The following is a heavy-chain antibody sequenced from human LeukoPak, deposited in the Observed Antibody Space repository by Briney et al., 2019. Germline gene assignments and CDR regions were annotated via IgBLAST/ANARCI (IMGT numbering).Heavy chain of an antibody. CDR3: ARAWSGYAGEDY. J-gene: IGHJ4*02. D-gene: IGHD5-12*01. Sequence: RPSETLSLTCAVSGGSISSSNWWSWVRQPPGQGLEWIGEIYHSGSTNYNPSLKSRVTISVDKSKNQFSLKLSSVTAADTAAYYCARAWSGYAGEDYWGQGTLVTVSS. CDR2: IYHSGST. V-gene: IGHV4-4*02. CDR1: GGSISSSNW.